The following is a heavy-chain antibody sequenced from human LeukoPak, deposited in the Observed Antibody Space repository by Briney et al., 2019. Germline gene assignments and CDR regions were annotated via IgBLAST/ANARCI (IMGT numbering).Heavy chain of an antibody. CDR3: ARDNSIADRGWWFDH. V-gene: IGHV1-46*01. Sequence: ASVKVSCKASGYTFTSYGISWVRQAPGQGLEWMGLINPSGSSTLYAEKFRGRIIMTRDMSTATDYMELSSLRSEDTAVYYCARDNSIADRGWWFDHWGQGTLVTVSS. D-gene: IGHD4-23*01. CDR2: INPSGSST. J-gene: IGHJ5*02. CDR1: GYTFTSYG.